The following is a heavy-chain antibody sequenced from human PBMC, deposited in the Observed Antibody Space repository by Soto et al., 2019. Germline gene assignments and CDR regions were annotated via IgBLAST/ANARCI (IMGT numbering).Heavy chain of an antibody. J-gene: IGHJ6*02. V-gene: IGHV4-34*01. D-gene: IGHD6-13*01. Sequence: PSETLSLTCAVYGGSFSGYYWSWIRQPPGKGLEWIGEINHSGSTNYNPSLESRVTISVDTSKNQFSLKLSSVTAADTAVYYCARGKAAAGTGYYGMDVWGQGTTVTVSS. CDR1: GGSFSGYY. CDR2: INHSGST. CDR3: ARGKAAAGTGYYGMDV.